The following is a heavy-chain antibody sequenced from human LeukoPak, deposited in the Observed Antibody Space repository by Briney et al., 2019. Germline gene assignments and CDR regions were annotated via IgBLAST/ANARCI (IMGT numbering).Heavy chain of an antibody. CDR1: GFTFSSYG. J-gene: IGHJ6*03. V-gene: IGHV3-30*02. Sequence: GGSLRLSCAASGFTFSSYGMHWVRQAPGKGLEWVAFIRYDGSNKYYADSVKGRFTISRDNSKNTLYLQMNSLRAEDTAVYYCANLGGSSGWADPYYYYYMDVWGKGTTVTISS. CDR3: ANLGGSSGWADPYYYYYMDV. D-gene: IGHD6-19*01. CDR2: IRYDGSNK.